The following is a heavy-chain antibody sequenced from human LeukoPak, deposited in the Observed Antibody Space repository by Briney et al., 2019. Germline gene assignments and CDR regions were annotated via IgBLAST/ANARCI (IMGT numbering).Heavy chain of an antibody. V-gene: IGHV3-21*05. J-gene: IGHJ6*03. D-gene: IGHD2-21*02. CDR1: GFTFSNNS. CDR2: LGYSGRDM. CDR3: ARRDGYYMDV. Sequence: GSLRLSCAASGFTFSNNSMNRVRQAPGKGLEWVSYLGYSGRDMYYAESVKGRFTISRDNPKNALDLQMNSLRVDDTAVYYCARRDGYYMDVWGKGTTVTVSS.